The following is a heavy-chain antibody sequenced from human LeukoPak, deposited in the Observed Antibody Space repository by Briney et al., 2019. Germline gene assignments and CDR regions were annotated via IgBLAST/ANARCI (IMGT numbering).Heavy chain of an antibody. CDR2: IRYDGSNK. J-gene: IGHJ6*03. D-gene: IGHD3-3*01. CDR3: AKDSPRSLRFLEWSYYYYMDV. V-gene: IGHV3-30*02. CDR1: GFTFSSYG. Sequence: GGSLRLSCAASGFTFSSYGMHWVRQAPGKGLEWVAFIRYDGSNKYYADSVKSRFTISRDNSKNTLYLQMNSLRAEDTAVYYCAKDSPRSLRFLEWSYYYYMDVWGKGTTVTVSS.